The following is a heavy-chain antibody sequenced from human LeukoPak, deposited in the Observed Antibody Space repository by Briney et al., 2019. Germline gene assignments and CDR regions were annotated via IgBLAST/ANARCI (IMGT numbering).Heavy chain of an antibody. CDR1: GYSFTGYY. CDR2: INPRSGVT. V-gene: IGHV1-2*02. CDR3: ARDSGPFLFDS. D-gene: IGHD1-26*01. Sequence: ASVEVSCKSSGYSFTGYYIHWVRQAPGQGLEWMGWINPRSGVTFYAQKFQDRVSMTRDTSINTVYMELGNLKSDDTAVFFCARDSGPFLFDSWGQGTLVIVSS. J-gene: IGHJ5*01.